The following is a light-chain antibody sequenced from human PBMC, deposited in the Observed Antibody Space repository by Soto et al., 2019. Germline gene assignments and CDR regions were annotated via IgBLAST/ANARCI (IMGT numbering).Light chain of an antibody. Sequence: AIQMTQSPSSLSASVGDRVTITCRASQGVRSDLGWYQQKPGKAPKLLIYATSTLQTGVPSRFSGSGSDTDFTLTISSLQPEDFATYYCLQYYSYPRTFGQGTKLEIK. CDR1: QGVRSD. CDR3: LQYYSYPRT. J-gene: IGKJ2*01. CDR2: ATS. V-gene: IGKV1-6*01.